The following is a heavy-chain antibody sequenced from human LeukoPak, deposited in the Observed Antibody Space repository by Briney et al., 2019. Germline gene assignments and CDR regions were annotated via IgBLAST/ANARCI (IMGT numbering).Heavy chain of an antibody. CDR1: GFTFSSYA. J-gene: IGHJ4*02. Sequence: GGSLRLSCAASGFTFSSYAMSWVRQAPGKGLEWVSATSSSDDGTYHADSVRGRFTIYRDNFRNTLYLQMNRLRVEDAALYYCARAPVTSCRGAFCYPFDLWGQGVLVTVSS. D-gene: IGHD2-21*01. CDR3: ARAPVTSCRGAFCYPFDL. V-gene: IGHV3-23*01. CDR2: TSSSDDGT.